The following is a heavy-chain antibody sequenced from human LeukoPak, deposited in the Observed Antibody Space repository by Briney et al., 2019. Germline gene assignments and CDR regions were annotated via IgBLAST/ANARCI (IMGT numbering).Heavy chain of an antibody. V-gene: IGHV3-7*01. J-gene: IGHJ4*02. CDR3: ATVPIAARPNRGSQNFDY. D-gene: IGHD6-6*01. CDR2: IKQDESEK. CDR1: GFTFSSYW. Sequence: LPGGSLRLSCAASGFTFSSYWMSWVRQAPGKGLEWVANIKQDESEKYYVDSVKGRFTISRDNAKNSLYLQMNSLRAEDTAVYYCATVPIAARPNRGSQNFDYWGQGTLVTVSS.